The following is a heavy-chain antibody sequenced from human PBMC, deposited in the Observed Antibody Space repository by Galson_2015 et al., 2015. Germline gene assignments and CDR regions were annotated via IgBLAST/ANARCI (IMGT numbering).Heavy chain of an antibody. CDR1: GFTFSSYG. Sequence: SLRLSCAASGFTFSSYGMHWVRQAPGKGLEWVAVIWYDGSNKYYADSVKGRFTISRDNSKNTLYLQMNSLRAEDTAVYYCARDICSGGGCYAFDYWGQGTLVTVSS. CDR2: IWYDGSNK. CDR3: ARDICSGGGCYAFDY. J-gene: IGHJ4*02. V-gene: IGHV3-33*01. D-gene: IGHD2-15*01.